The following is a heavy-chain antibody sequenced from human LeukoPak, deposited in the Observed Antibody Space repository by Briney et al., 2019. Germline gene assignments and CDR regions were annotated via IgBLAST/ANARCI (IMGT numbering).Heavy chain of an antibody. CDR3: ARGRGYSYGYVRYWYFDL. CDR1: GGSFSGYY. V-gene: IGHV4-34*01. Sequence: PSETLSLTCAVYGGSFSGYYWSWIRQPPGKGLERIGEINHSGSTNYNPSLKSRVTISVDTSKNQFSLKLSSVTAADTAVYYCARGRGYSYGYVRYWYFDLWGRGTLVTVSS. J-gene: IGHJ2*01. CDR2: INHSGST. D-gene: IGHD5-18*01.